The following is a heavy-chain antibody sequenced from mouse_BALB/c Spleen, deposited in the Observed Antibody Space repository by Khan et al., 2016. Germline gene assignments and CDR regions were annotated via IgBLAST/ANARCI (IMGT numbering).Heavy chain of an antibody. D-gene: IGHD2-4*01. V-gene: IGHV1S81*02. Sequence: QVQLKESGAELVKPGASVKLSCKASGYTFTSYYMYWVKQRPGQGLEWIGEINPSNGGTNFNEKFKSKATLTVDKSSSTAYMQLSSLTSEDSAVYYCTRWGLRRGDMDYWGQGTSVTVSS. CDR2: INPSNGGT. J-gene: IGHJ4*01. CDR3: TRWGLRRGDMDY. CDR1: GYTFTSYY.